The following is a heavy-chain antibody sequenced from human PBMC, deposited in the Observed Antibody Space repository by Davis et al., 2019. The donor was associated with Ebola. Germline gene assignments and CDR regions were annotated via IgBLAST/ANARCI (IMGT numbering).Heavy chain of an antibody. CDR3: ARETDGLDY. J-gene: IGHJ4*02. CDR2: IYYSGIN. Sequence: SETLSLTCTVSGGSISSGGYYWSWIRQPPRKGLEWIGSIYYSGINYYNPSLKSRVTISVDTSKNQFSLKLRSVTAADTAVYYCARETDGLDYWGQGTLVTVSS. CDR1: GGSISSGGYY. V-gene: IGHV4-39*02.